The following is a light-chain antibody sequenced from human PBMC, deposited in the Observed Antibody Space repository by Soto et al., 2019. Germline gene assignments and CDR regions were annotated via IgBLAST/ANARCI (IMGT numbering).Light chain of an antibody. CDR2: GVY. J-gene: IGKJ1*01. V-gene: IGKV3-20*01. Sequence: EIVMTQSPATLSVSPGEMATLSFMASQTGSNSYLAWYQHKSGQAPRLLIYGVYTRASGIPDRFSGSGSGTEFTLTITRLEPEDSAVYFCQHYGYSQWTFGQGTKVDIK. CDR1: QTGSNSY. CDR3: QHYGYSQWT.